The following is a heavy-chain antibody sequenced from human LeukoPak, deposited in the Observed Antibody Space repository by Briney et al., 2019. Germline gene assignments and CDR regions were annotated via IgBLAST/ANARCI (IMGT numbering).Heavy chain of an antibody. CDR2: ISSSSSYI. CDR3: ARGPADCGGDCYHPAFDY. V-gene: IGHV3-21*01. D-gene: IGHD2-21*02. Sequence: GGSLRLSCAASGFTFSSYSMNWVRQAPGKGLEWVSSISSSSSYIYYAGSVKGRFTISRDNAKNSLYLQMNSLRAEDTAVYYCARGPADCGGDCYHPAFDYWGQGTLVTVSS. J-gene: IGHJ4*02. CDR1: GFTFSSYS.